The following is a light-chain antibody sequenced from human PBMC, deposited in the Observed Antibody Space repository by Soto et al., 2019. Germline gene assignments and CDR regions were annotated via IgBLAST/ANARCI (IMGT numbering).Light chain of an antibody. CDR2: GAS. J-gene: IGKJ2*01. V-gene: IGKV3-15*01. CDR3: QQYNNWPPHT. Sequence: EIVMTQSPATLSVSPGESATLSCRASQSVNTNLAWYQQKPGRAPRLLSHGASTRATGIPARFSGSGSGTECTINVSSLQSEDFAVYDYQQYNNWPPHTFGKENKLEIK. CDR1: QSVNTN.